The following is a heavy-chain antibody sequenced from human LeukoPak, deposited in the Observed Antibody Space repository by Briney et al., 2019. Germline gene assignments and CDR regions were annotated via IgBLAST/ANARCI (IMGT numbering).Heavy chain of an antibody. J-gene: IGHJ3*02. Sequence: EPGGSLRLSCAASGFTFSSYSMNWVRQAPGEGLEWVSSISSSSSYIYYADSVKGRFTISRDNAKNSLYLQMNSLRAEDTAVYYCAREASDGAFDIWGQGTMVTVSS. CDR2: ISSSSSYI. CDR1: GFTFSSYS. CDR3: AREASDGAFDI. V-gene: IGHV3-21*01.